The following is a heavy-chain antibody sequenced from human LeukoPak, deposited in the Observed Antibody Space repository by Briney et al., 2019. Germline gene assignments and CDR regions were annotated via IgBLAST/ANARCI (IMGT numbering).Heavy chain of an antibody. CDR2: IDPSDSYT. D-gene: IGHD3-22*01. CDR3: ARNRYYYDFSGYYVDY. CDR1: GYSFSSYW. J-gene: IGHJ4*02. Sequence: GESLKISCKGSGYSFSSYWISWVRQTPGKGLEWMGSIDPSDSYTNCSPSFQGHVTISTDKSISTAYLQWSSLRASDTAMYYCARNRYYYDFSGYYVDYWGQGTLVTVSS. V-gene: IGHV5-10-1*01.